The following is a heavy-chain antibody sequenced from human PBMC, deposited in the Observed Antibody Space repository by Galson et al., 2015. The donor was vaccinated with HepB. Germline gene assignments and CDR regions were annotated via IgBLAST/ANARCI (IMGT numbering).Heavy chain of an antibody. CDR2: ISYDGSSK. CDR3: ARGRWLQFFLGS. D-gene: IGHD5-24*01. V-gene: IGHV3-30-3*01. J-gene: IGHJ5*02. Sequence: SLRLSCAVFGFTFSHYAIHWVRQAPGKGLDWVAVISYDGSSKYYADSVKGRFTISRDNSKNTVNLQMNSLTTEDTAVYYCARGRWLQFFLGSWGLGTLVTVSS. CDR1: GFTFSHYA.